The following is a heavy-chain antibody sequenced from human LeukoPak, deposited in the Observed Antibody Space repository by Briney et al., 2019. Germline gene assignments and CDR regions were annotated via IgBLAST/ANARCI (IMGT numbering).Heavy chain of an antibody. CDR2: IYYSGST. J-gene: IGHJ6*03. CDR3: ARGGSSWSYYYYYYMDV. D-gene: IGHD6-13*01. Sequence: KPSETLSLTCTVSGGFISSYYWSWIRQPPGKGLEWIGYIYYSGSTNCNPSLKSRVTISVDTSKNQFSLKLSSVTAADTAVYYCARGGSSWSYYYYYYMDVWGKGTTVTVSS. V-gene: IGHV4-59*01. CDR1: GGFISSYY.